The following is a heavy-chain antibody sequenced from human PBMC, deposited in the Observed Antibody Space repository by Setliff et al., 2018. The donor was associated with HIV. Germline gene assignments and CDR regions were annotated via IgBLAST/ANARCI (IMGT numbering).Heavy chain of an antibody. V-gene: IGHV1-8*02. Sequence: ASVKVSCKPSGYTFTNYDINWVRQAAGQGLEWMGWMNPDSRNTGYAQRFEGSVTMTWDTFISIAYLQMNSLKTEDTAVYYCTPTDYGGSDYWGQGTLVTVSS. J-gene: IGHJ4*02. D-gene: IGHD3-10*01. CDR3: TPTDYGGSDY. CDR1: GYTFTNYD. CDR2: MNPDSRNT.